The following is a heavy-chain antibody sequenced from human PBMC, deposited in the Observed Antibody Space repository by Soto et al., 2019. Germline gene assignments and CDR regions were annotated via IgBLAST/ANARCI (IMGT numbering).Heavy chain of an antibody. Sequence: GGSLRLSCTASGFTFDSYGMHWVRQAPGKGLEWVATISSDGSLKHYVDSVKGRFSISREISGNTLHLQMDSLRVDDTAVYYCAKEGDDEYDSAGYYSDFDHWGQGKLVNVS. J-gene: IGHJ4*02. V-gene: IGHV3-30*18. D-gene: IGHD3-22*01. CDR2: ISSDGSLK. CDR3: AKEGDDEYDSAGYYSDFDH. CDR1: GFTFDSYG.